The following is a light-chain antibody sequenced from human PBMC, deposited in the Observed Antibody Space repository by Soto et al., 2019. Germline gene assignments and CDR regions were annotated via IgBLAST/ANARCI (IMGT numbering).Light chain of an antibody. CDR1: QSVGSY. CDR3: HQRQSWPRT. V-gene: IGKV3-11*01. Sequence: EIVLTQSPATLPLSPGERATLSCRASQSVGSYLAWYQQKPGQAPRLLIYGATTRATGIPARFSGSGSGTDFTLTISSLEPEDFAVYYCHQRQSWPRTFGQGTKVDIK. CDR2: GAT. J-gene: IGKJ1*01.